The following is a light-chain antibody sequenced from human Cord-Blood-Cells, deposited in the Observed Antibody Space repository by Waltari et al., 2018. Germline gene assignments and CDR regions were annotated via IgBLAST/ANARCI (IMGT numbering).Light chain of an antibody. J-gene: IGKJ2*01. CDR1: QSVSSSY. CDR3: QQYGSSSLMYT. Sequence: ELVLTPSPGTLSLSPGERATLSCTASQSVSSSYLAWYQQKHSQAPRLLIYGTSSRATGIPDRLSGSGSGTDVTLTISRLEPEDFAVYYFQQYGSSSLMYTFGQGTKLEIK. V-gene: IGKV3-20*01. CDR2: GTS.